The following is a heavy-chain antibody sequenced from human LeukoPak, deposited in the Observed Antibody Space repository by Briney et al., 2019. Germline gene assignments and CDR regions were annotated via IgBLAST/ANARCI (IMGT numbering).Heavy chain of an antibody. CDR2: IYYSGST. D-gene: IGHD3-22*01. CDR3: ARWYYDSSGYYYFDY. CDR1: GGSISSYY. Sequence: SETLSLTCTVSGGSISSYYWSWIRQPPGKGLEWIGYIYYSGSTNYNPSLKSRVTISVDTSKSQFSLKLSSVTAADTAVYYCARWYYDSSGYYYFDYWGQGTLVTVSS. J-gene: IGHJ4*02. V-gene: IGHV4-59*01.